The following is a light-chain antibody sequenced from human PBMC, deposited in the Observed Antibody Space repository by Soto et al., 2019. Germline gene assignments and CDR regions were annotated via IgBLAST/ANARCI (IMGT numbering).Light chain of an antibody. Sequence: DMQMTQSPSSLSASVGDRVTVTCRASQSTSTFLNWYQQKPGKAPNLLIYTTSTLHGGVASRFSGSGSGTDFAHTISSLQPEDFATYYCQQSFTAPWTFGQGTRVEIK. CDR1: QSTSTF. CDR3: QQSFTAPWT. J-gene: IGKJ1*01. V-gene: IGKV1-39*01. CDR2: TTS.